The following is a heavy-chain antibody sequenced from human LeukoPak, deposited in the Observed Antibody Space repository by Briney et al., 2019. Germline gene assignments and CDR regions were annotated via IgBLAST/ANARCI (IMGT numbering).Heavy chain of an antibody. CDR1: GGSFSGYY. D-gene: IGHD3-22*01. CDR2: INHSGST. J-gene: IGHJ4*02. V-gene: IGHV4-34*01. CDR3: ASYSKIDSSGYYYHFDY. Sequence: SETLYLTCAVYGGSFSGYYWSWVRQPPGQGLEWIGEINHSGSTNYNASNTSRVTITVDTSKNHCALKLSSVTAADTAVYYCASYSKIDSSGYYYHFDYWGQGTLVTVSS.